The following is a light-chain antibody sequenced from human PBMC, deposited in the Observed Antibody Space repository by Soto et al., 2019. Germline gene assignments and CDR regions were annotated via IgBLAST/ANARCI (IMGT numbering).Light chain of an antibody. CDR1: GSDIGSYNY. J-gene: IGLJ1*01. V-gene: IGLV2-14*03. Sequence: QSVLTQPASVSGSPGQSITISCTGTGSDIGSYNYVSWYQHHPGKVPKFIIYDVTNRPSGVSDRFSGSKSGNTASLTISGLQAEDEADYYCNSYTSASTYVFGTGTKVPVL. CDR2: DVT. CDR3: NSYTSASTYV.